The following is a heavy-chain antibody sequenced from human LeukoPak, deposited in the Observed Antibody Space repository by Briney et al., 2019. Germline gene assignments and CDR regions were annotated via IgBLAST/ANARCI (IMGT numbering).Heavy chain of an antibody. J-gene: IGHJ6*03. D-gene: IGHD3-10*01. CDR1: GFTFSSQW. CDR3: ERGLSYYYGSGSYYRYYYYYYVDV. CDR2: IKQDGSEK. V-gene: IGHV3-7*01. Sequence: PGESLTPSSAASGFTFSSQWMSWVRQAPGKGLEWVANIKQDGSEKYYVDSVTGRFTISRDHDKNLLYLQMNSLRAEDTAVYYCERGLSYYYGSGSYYRYYYYYYVDVWGKGTTVTVSS.